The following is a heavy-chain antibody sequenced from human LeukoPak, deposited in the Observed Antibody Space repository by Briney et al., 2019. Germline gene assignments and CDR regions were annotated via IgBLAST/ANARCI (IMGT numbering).Heavy chain of an antibody. V-gene: IGHV3-7*03. CDR1: AFIFSGHW. Sequence: GGSLRLSCEGSAFIFSGHWMNWVRQTPGKGLEWVANIKQDGSQKYYVDSVKGRSTISRDNAKNSLYLQMNSLRAEDTAVYYCARVEGPWGQGTLVTVSS. CDR3: ARVEGP. CDR2: IKQDGSQK. J-gene: IGHJ4*02.